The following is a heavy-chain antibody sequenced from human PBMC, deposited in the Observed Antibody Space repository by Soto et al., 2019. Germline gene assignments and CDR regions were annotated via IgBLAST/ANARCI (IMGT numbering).Heavy chain of an antibody. D-gene: IGHD3-10*01. Sequence: PSETLSLTCTVSGDSSRSYYWTWIRQPPGKGLEWIGYIYYSGSTNYNPSLKSRVTISIDTSKNQFSLKLSSVTAADTAVYYCGRGLSIRGVIITYSWFDPWGQGILVTVSS. J-gene: IGHJ5*02. CDR1: GDSSRSYY. CDR2: IYYSGST. V-gene: IGHV4-59*01. CDR3: GRGLSIRGVIITYSWFDP.